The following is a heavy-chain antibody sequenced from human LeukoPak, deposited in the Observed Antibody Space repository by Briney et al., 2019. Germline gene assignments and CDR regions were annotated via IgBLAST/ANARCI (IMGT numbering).Heavy chain of an antibody. Sequence: SETLSLTCTVSGGSISSYYWSWLRQPPGKGLEWIGYIYSSGITNYNPSLKSRVSISVDPSKTQFSLKLSSLTAADTAYYYCARVPYGGSASLFDYWGQGTLVTVSS. D-gene: IGHD6-6*01. V-gene: IGHV4-59*01. CDR1: GGSISSYY. J-gene: IGHJ4*02. CDR2: IYSSGIT. CDR3: ARVPYGGSASLFDY.